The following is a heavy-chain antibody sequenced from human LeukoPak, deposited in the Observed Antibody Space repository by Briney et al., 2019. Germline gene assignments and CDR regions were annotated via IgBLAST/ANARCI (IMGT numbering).Heavy chain of an antibody. V-gene: IGHV1-69*13. CDR3: ARSSAAAGNWFDP. CDR2: IIPIFGTA. CDR1: GGTFSSYA. Sequence: GASVKVSCKASGGTFSSYAISWVRQAPGQGLEWMGGIIPIFGTANYAQKFQGRVTITADESTSTAYMELSSLRSEDTAVYYCARSSAAAGNWFDPWGQGTLVTVPS. J-gene: IGHJ5*02. D-gene: IGHD6-13*01.